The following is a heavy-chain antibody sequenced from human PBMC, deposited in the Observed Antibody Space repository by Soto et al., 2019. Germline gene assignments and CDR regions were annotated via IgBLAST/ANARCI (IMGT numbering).Heavy chain of an antibody. V-gene: IGHV3-30*03. Sequence: VQLVESGGGVVQPGRSLRLSCAAAGFTFSSYGMHWVRQAPGKGLEWVAVISYDGSNKYYADSVKGRFTISRDNSKNTLYLQMNSLRAEDTAVYYCAIDRQVLRYFDVWGQGTLVTVSS. CDR2: ISYDGSNK. CDR1: GFTFSSYG. D-gene: IGHD3-9*01. CDR3: AIDRQVLRYFDV. J-gene: IGHJ4*02.